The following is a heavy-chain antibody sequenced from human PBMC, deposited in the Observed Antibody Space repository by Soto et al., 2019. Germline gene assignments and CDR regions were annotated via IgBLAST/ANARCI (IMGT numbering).Heavy chain of an antibody. D-gene: IGHD3-3*01. CDR1: GYRFASYW. CDR2: IYPGDSDT. V-gene: IGHV5-51*01. Sequence: GESLKISCKGSGYRFASYWIGWVRQMPGKGLEWMGIIYPGDSDTRYSPSFQGQVTISADKSISTAYLQWSSLKASDTAMYYCARTGSITIFGVVIESYGMDVWGQGTTVTVSS. CDR3: ARTGSITIFGVVIESYGMDV. J-gene: IGHJ6*02.